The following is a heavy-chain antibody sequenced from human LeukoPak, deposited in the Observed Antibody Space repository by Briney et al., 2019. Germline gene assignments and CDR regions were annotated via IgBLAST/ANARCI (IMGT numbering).Heavy chain of an antibody. D-gene: IGHD3-22*01. J-gene: IGHJ4*02. V-gene: IGHV3-30*02. CDR3: AKGFYYYDSSGYHAGY. CDR1: GFTFSSYG. Sequence: GGSLRLSCAASGFTFSSYGMHWVRQAPGKGLEWVAFIRYDGSNKYYADSVKGRLTISRDNSKNTLYLQMNSLRAEDTAVYYCAKGFYYYDSSGYHAGYWGQGTLVTVSS. CDR2: IRYDGSNK.